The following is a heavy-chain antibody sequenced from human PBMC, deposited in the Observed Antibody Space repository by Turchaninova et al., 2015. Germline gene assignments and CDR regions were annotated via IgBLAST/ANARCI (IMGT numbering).Heavy chain of an antibody. D-gene: IGHD3-10*01. J-gene: IGHJ5*02. V-gene: IGHV1-58*02. CDR1: GYTFINSA. Sequence: QMQVVQSVPEVQRPGTSVKVSCKASGYTFINSAMQWVRQTRGQRLEWIGWIIVGSGDTKYAQELEGRVSITRDMSTSTVYLELSSLRSEDTAMYYCAAEKYAYGPCWFDPWGQGTLVTVSS. CDR3: AAEKYAYGPCWFDP. CDR2: IIVGSGDT.